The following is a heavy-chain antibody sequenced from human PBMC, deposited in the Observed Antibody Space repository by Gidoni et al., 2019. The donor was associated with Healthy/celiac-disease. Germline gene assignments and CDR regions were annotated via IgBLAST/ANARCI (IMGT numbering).Heavy chain of an antibody. V-gene: IGHV3-15*01. D-gene: IGHD3-10*01. J-gene: IGHJ4*02. Sequence: EVQLVESGGGLVKPGGSLRLSCAASGFTFSNAWMSWVRQAPGKGLEGVGRIKSKTDGGTTDYAAPVKGRFTISRDDSKNTLYLQMNSLKTEDTAVYYCTTYGSGSSRGLRLIGGYWGQGTLVTVSS. CDR3: TTYGSGSSRGLRLIGGY. CDR1: GFTFSNAW. CDR2: IKSKTDGGTT.